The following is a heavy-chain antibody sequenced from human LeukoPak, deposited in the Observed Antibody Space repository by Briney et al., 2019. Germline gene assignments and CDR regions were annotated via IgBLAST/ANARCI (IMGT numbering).Heavy chain of an antibody. Sequence: GGSLRLSCAASGFTFSSYGMHWVRQAPGKGLEWVAVISYDGSNKYYADSVKGRFTISRDNSKNTLYLQMNSLRAEDTAVYYCAKDYYDSGGYYFPLGNWGQGTLVTVSS. J-gene: IGHJ4*02. V-gene: IGHV3-30*18. CDR1: GFTFSSYG. CDR2: ISYDGSNK. CDR3: AKDYYDSGGYYFPLGN. D-gene: IGHD3-22*01.